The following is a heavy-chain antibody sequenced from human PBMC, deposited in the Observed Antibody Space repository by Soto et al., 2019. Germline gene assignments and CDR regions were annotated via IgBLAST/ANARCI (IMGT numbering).Heavy chain of an antibody. Sequence: PSETLSLTCAVYGGSFSGYYWSWIRQPPGKGLEWIGEINHSGSTNYNPSLKSRVTISVDTSKNQFSLKLSSVTAADTAVYYCARGGWGCSGGSCYYPGWGQGTLVTVSS. D-gene: IGHD2-15*01. CDR3: ARGGWGCSGGSCYYPG. CDR1: GGSFSGYY. CDR2: INHSGST. J-gene: IGHJ4*02. V-gene: IGHV4-34*01.